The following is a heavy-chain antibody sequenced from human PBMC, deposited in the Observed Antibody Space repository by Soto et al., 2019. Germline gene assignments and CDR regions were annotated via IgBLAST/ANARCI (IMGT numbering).Heavy chain of an antibody. CDR3: ARHEAPSGWYFDY. V-gene: IGHV4-39*01. CDR2: IYYSGST. CDR1: GGSISSSSYY. Sequence: QLQLQESGPGLVKPSETLSLTCTVSGGSISSSSYYWGWIRQPPGKGLEWIGSIYYSGSTYYNPSLKSRVTLPVDMSNTQFSLPLRSVPAADTAVYYCARHEAPSGWYFDYWGQGTLVTVSS. D-gene: IGHD6-19*01. J-gene: IGHJ4*02.